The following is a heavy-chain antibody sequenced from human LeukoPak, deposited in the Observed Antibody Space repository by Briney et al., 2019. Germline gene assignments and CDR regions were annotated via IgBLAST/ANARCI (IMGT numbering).Heavy chain of an antibody. D-gene: IGHD2-2*02. J-gene: IGHJ6*03. CDR3: ARVRYCSSTSCYKGDYYYYYMDV. CDR1: GGFISSYY. V-gene: IGHV4-59*01. Sequence: PSETLSLTCTVSGGFISSYYWSWIRRPPGKGLEWIGHIYYSGSTNYNPSLKSRVTISVDTSKNQFSLKLSSVTAADTAVYYCARVRYCSSTSCYKGDYYYYYMDVWGKGTTVTVSS. CDR2: IYYSGST.